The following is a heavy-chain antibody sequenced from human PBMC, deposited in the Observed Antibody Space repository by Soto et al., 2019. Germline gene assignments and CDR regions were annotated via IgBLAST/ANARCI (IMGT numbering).Heavy chain of an antibody. CDR1: GGTFSSYA. D-gene: IGHD4-4*01. V-gene: IGHV1-69*01. J-gene: IGHJ5*02. Sequence: QVQLVQSGAEVKKPGSSVKVSCKASGGTFSSYAISWVRQAPGQGLEWMGGIIPIFGTANYAQKFQGRVTITADESTSTAYMELSSLRSEDTAVYYCAKSIIRYSNYLRSSGNSPFDPWGQGTLVTVSS. CDR2: IIPIFGTA. CDR3: AKSIIRYSNYLRSSGNSPFDP.